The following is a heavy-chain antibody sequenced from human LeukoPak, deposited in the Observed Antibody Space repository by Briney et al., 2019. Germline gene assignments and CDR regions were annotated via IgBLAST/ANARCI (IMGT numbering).Heavy chain of an antibody. CDR1: GGSVSSGSYY. D-gene: IGHD6-13*01. V-gene: IGHV4-61*01. CDR2: IYYSGST. Sequence: SETLSLTCTVSGGSVSSGSYYWSWIRQPPGEGLEWIGYIYYSGSTNYNPSLKSRVTTSVDTSKNQFSLKLSSVTAADTAVYYCARDRVAAAGSFDYWGQGTLVTVSS. J-gene: IGHJ4*02. CDR3: ARDRVAAAGSFDY.